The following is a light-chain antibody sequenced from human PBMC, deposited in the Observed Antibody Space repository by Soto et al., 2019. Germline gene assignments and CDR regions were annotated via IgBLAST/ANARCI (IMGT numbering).Light chain of an antibody. CDR1: QSIDRW. Sequence: DIQMTQSPSTLSASVGDRVTITCRASQSIDRWLAWYQRKPGKAPKLLIYDAYTLQSGVPSRFSGSGSGTEFTITISSLQPDDAATYYCQQCSSYYTFGQGTKLEIK. V-gene: IGKV1-5*01. J-gene: IGKJ2*01. CDR3: QQCSSYYT. CDR2: DAY.